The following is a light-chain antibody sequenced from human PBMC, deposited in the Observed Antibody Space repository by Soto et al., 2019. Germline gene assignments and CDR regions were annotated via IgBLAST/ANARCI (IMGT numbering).Light chain of an antibody. V-gene: IGKV1-5*03. CDR2: SAS. CDR1: QSVNIY. CDR3: QQYNSYLST. J-gene: IGKJ2*01. Sequence: EIQLTQSPSTLSVSAGERVTITCRASQSVNIYLAWYQQKPGNAPKLLIYSASSLEDGVPSRFSGSGSGTDFTLTISRLQPDDMATYYCQQYNSYLSTFGQGTKVEIK.